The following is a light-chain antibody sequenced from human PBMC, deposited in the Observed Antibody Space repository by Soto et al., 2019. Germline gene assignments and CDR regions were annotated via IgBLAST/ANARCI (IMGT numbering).Light chain of an antibody. CDR2: GAS. CDR3: QQYGSSPLT. J-gene: IGKJ1*01. V-gene: IGKV3-20*01. Sequence: EIVLTQSPGTLSLSPGERATLSCRASQSVSSSYLAWYQQKPGQAPRLLIYGASSRATGIPDRFSGSGSGKDFTLTISKLEPEDFAVYYFQQYGSSPLTFGQGNKVEVK. CDR1: QSVSSSY.